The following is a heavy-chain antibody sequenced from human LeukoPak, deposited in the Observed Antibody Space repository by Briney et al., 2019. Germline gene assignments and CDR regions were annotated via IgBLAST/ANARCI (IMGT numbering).Heavy chain of an antibody. J-gene: IGHJ5*02. CDR2: INPSGGST. Sequence: ASVKVSCKXSGYTFTSYYMHWVRQAPGQGLEWMGIINPSGGSTSYAQRFQGRATMTRDTSTSTVYMELSSLRSEDTAVYYCARGESASILLWSGEIPFGPWGQGTLVTVSS. CDR3: ARGESASILLWSGEIPFGP. D-gene: IGHD3-10*01. V-gene: IGHV1-46*01. CDR1: GYTFTSYY.